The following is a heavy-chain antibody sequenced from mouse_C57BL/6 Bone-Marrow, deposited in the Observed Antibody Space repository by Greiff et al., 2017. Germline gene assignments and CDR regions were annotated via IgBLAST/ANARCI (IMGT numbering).Heavy chain of an antibody. J-gene: IGHJ2*01. CDR1: GYTFTDYY. V-gene: IGHV1-19*01. CDR2: INPYNGGT. Sequence: VQLKQSGPVLVKPGASVKMSCKASGYTFTDYYMNWVKQSHGKSLEWIGVINPYNGGTSYNQKFKGKATLTVDKSSSTAYMELNSLTSEDSAVYYCATYGLYFDYWGQGTTLTVSS. CDR3: ATYGLYFDY. D-gene: IGHD2-10*02.